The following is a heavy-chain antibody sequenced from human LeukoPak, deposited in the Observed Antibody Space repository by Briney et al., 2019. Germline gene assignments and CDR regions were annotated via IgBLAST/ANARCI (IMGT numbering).Heavy chain of an antibody. CDR3: ARDVKWAARRYYYYYMDV. D-gene: IGHD6-6*01. J-gene: IGHJ6*03. V-gene: IGHV4-34*01. Sequence: SETLSLTCAVYGGSFSGYYWGWIRQPPGKGLEWIGSIYYSGSTYYNPSLKSRVTISVDTSENQSSLKLSSVTAADTAVYYCARDVKWAARRYYYYYMDVWGKGTTVTVSS. CDR1: GGSFSGYY. CDR2: IYYSGST.